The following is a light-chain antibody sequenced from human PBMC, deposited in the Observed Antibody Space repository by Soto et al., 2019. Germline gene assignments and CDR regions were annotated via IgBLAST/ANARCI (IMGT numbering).Light chain of an antibody. CDR3: QQYHNWPA. Sequence: EVVMTQSPATLSVSPGERVTLSCRASQSLSSNLAWYQQKPGQTPRLLIYGASTRATGVPARFSGSGSGTDSTLTISSLQSEDFAVYFCQQYHNWPAFGQGTKV. V-gene: IGKV3-15*01. CDR2: GAS. J-gene: IGKJ1*01. CDR1: QSLSSN.